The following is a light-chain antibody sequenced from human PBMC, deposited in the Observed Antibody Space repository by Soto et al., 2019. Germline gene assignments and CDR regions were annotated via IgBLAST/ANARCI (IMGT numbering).Light chain of an antibody. CDR3: QQYDGSLYT. CDR1: QGASSRY. V-gene: IGKV3-20*01. CDR2: GAS. J-gene: IGKJ2*01. Sequence: EIVLTQSPATLSLSPGERATLSCRASQGASSRYLVWYQQKPGQAPRLLIYGASSRATGIPDRFSGSGSGADFTLTISRLEPEDFAVYYCQQYDGSLYTFGQGTKLEIK.